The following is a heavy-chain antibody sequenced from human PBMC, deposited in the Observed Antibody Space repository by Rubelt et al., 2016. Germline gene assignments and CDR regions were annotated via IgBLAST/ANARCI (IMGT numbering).Heavy chain of an antibody. CDR2: ISGGGSNT. CDR1: GFTFSSYA. Sequence: EVQLVESGGGLVQPGRSLRLSCAASGFTFSSYAMSWVRQAPGKGLEWVSAISGGGSNTYYADSVKGRFTISRENAKNTVDLQMNRLRGEETAVYYCARGARSAGVAVWGRGTTVTVSS. V-gene: IGHV3-23*04. J-gene: IGHJ6*02. CDR3: ARGARSAGVAV.